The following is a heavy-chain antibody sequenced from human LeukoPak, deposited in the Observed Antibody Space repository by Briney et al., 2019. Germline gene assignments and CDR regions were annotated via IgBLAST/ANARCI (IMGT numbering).Heavy chain of an antibody. V-gene: IGHV1-2*02. D-gene: IGHD1-26*01. Sequence: GASVKVSCKASGYTFSGYYMYWVRQAPGQGLEWMGWINPNSGGTNYAQKFQGRVTMTRDTSTTTGYMELSRLRSGDTAVYYCARIPRGRYEAYWGQGTLVTVSS. CDR1: GYTFSGYY. J-gene: IGHJ4*02. CDR2: INPNSGGT. CDR3: ARIPRGRYEAY.